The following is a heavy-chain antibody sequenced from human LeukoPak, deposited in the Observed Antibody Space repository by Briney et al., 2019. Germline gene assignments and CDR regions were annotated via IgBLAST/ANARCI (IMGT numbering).Heavy chain of an antibody. J-gene: IGHJ4*02. D-gene: IGHD2-15*01. Sequence: PSETLSLTCTVSGGSISSSSYYWGWIRQPPGKGLEWIGYIYYSGSTNYNPSLKSRVTISVDTSKNQFSLKLSSVTAADTAVYYCARHGFAGGGRPGGWFDYWGQGTLVTVSS. CDR1: GGSISSSSYY. CDR3: ARHGFAGGGRPGGWFDY. CDR2: IYYSGST. V-gene: IGHV4-61*05.